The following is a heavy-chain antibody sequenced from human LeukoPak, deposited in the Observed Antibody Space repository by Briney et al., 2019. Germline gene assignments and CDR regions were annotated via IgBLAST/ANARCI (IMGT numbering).Heavy chain of an antibody. CDR1: GXSISSYY. CDR3: ARHRRWLQRYYFDY. J-gene: IGHJ4*02. CDR2: IYYSGST. D-gene: IGHD5-24*01. Sequence: SGTLSLTCTVSGXSISSYYWSWIRQPPGKGLEWIGYIYYSGSTNYNPSLKSRVTISVDTSKNQFSLKLSSVTAADTAVYYCARHRRWLQRYYFDYWGQGTLVTVSS. V-gene: IGHV4-59*08.